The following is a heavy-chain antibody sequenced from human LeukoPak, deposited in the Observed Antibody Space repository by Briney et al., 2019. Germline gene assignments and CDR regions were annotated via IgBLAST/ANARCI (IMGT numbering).Heavy chain of an antibody. D-gene: IGHD5-12*01. J-gene: IGHJ4*02. CDR1: GFTFSSYA. Sequence: GGSLRLSCAASGFTFSSYAMSWVRQAPGKGLEWVSAISGSGGSTYYADSVKGRFTISRDNSKNTLYLQMNSLRAEDTAVYYCAKGSGPTIVATDDYWAREPWSPSPQ. V-gene: IGHV3-23*01. CDR2: ISGSGGST. CDR3: AKGSGPTIVATDDY.